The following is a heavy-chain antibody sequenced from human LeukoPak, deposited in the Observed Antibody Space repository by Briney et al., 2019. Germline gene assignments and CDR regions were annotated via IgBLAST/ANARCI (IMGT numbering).Heavy chain of an antibody. V-gene: IGHV1-3*01. CDR1: GYTFTSYA. CDR2: INAGNGNT. D-gene: IGHD3-22*01. J-gene: IGHJ4*02. Sequence: ASVKVSCKASGYTFTSYAMHWVRQAPGQRLEWMGWINAGNGNTKYSQEFQGRVTITRDTSASTAYMELSSLRSDDTAVYYCARDRDSSGYQPDYWGQGTLVTVSS. CDR3: ARDRDSSGYQPDY.